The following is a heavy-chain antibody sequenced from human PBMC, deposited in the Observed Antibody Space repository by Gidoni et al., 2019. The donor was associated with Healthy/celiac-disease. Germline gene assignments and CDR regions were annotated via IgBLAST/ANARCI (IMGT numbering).Heavy chain of an antibody. CDR2: ISSSSSYI. D-gene: IGHD1-26*01. Sequence: EVQLVESGGGLVKPGGSLRLSCAASGFTFSSYSMNWVRQAPGKGLEWVSSISSSSSYIYYADSVKGRFTISRDNAKNSLYLQMNSLRAEDTAVYYCARVRRISLGASYYYYYYGMDVWGQGTTVTVSS. V-gene: IGHV3-21*01. CDR1: GFTFSSYS. CDR3: ARVRRISLGASYYYYYYGMDV. J-gene: IGHJ6*02.